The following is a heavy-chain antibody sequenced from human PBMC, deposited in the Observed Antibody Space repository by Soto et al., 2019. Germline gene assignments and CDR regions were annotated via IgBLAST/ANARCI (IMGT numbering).Heavy chain of an antibody. CDR2: ISGSGGST. V-gene: IGHV3-23*01. J-gene: IGHJ4*02. CDR1: GFTFSSYA. CDR3: ANPGSGWYDPLPFFFGY. Sequence: GGSLRLSCAASGFTFSSYAMSWVRQAPGKGLEWVSAISGSGGSTYYADSVKGRFTISRDNSKNTLYLQMNSLRAEDTAVYYCANPGSGWYDPLPFFFGYWGQGTLVTVSS. D-gene: IGHD6-19*01.